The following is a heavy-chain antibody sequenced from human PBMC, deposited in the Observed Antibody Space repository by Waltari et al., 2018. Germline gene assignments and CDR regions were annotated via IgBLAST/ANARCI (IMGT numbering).Heavy chain of an antibody. Sequence: QVQLQESGPGLVKPSETLSLTCTVSGGSISSYYWSWIRQPAGKGLEWIGRIYTSGSTNYNPSLKSRVTMSVDTSKNQFSLKLSSVTAADTAVYYCARDSSPDVVAGWGSYRIFDYWGQGTLVTVSS. CDR1: GGSISSYY. V-gene: IGHV4-4*07. J-gene: IGHJ4*02. CDR3: ARDSSPDVVAGWGSYRIFDY. D-gene: IGHD3-16*02. CDR2: IYTSGST.